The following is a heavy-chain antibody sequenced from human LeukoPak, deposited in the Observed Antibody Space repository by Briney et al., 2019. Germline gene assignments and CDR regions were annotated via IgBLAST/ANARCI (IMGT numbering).Heavy chain of an antibody. CDR2: ISWNSGSI. Sequence: GGSLRLSCAASGFTFDDYAMHWVRQAPGKGLEWVSGISWNSGSIGYADSVKGRFTISRDNAKNSLYLQMNSLRAEDTALYYCAKDSARYSSQWGQGTLVTVSS. V-gene: IGHV3-9*01. CDR3: AKDSARYSSQ. CDR1: GFTFDDYA. J-gene: IGHJ4*02. D-gene: IGHD6-19*01.